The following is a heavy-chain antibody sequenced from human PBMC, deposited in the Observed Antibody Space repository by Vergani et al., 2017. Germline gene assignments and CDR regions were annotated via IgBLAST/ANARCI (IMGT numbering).Heavy chain of an antibody. CDR3: ARDWGYCSSTSCPNAFDI. D-gene: IGHD2-2*01. Sequence: QVQLQESGPGLVKPSQTLSLTCTVSGGSLSSGSYYWSWIRQPAGKGLEWIGRIYTSGSTNYNPSLKSRVTISVDTSKNQFSLKLSSVTAADTAVYYCARDWGYCSSTSCPNAFDIWGQGTMVTVSS. V-gene: IGHV4-61*02. CDR1: GGSLSSGSYY. CDR2: IYTSGST. J-gene: IGHJ3*02.